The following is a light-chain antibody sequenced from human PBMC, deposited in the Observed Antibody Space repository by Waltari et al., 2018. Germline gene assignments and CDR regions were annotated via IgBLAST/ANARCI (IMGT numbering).Light chain of an antibody. CDR2: YDD. V-gene: IGLV1-36*01. Sequence: QSVLTQPHSVSEAPRQRVTISCSGSNSNIGNNAVTWYQQLPGKAPKLLIYYDDLLPSGVSDRFSGSKSGTSASLAISGLHSEDEADYHCAAWDDNLNAVVFGGGTKLTVL. CDR1: NSNIGNNA. CDR3: AAWDDNLNAVV. J-gene: IGLJ2*01.